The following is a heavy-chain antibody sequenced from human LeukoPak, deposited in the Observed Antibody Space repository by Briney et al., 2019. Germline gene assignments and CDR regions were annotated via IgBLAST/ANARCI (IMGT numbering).Heavy chain of an antibody. J-gene: IGHJ4*02. Sequence: ASVKVSCKASGYAFTSYAMNWVRQAPGLGLEWMGWINTNTGNPTYAQGFTGRFVFSLDTSVSTAYLQISSLKAEDTAVYYCARDFQEGDYGGNSSEHWGQGTLVTVSS. CDR1: GYAFTSYA. D-gene: IGHD4-23*01. CDR3: ARDFQEGDYGGNSSEH. CDR2: INTNTGNP. V-gene: IGHV7-4-1*02.